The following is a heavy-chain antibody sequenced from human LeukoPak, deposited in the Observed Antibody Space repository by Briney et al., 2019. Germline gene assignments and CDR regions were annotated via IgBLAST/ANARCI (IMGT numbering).Heavy chain of an antibody. CDR1: GFTFSSYS. Sequence: GGSLRLSCAATGFTFSSYSMNWVRQGPGKGLEWVSSISSSSSYIYYADPVKGRFTISRDNAKNSLYLQMNSLRAEDTAVYYCAREGEGDFDYWGQGTLVTVSS. J-gene: IGHJ4*02. CDR2: ISSSSSYI. D-gene: IGHD1-26*01. CDR3: AREGEGDFDY. V-gene: IGHV3-21*01.